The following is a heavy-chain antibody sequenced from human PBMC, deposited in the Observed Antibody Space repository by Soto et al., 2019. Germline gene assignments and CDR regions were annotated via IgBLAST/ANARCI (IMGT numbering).Heavy chain of an antibody. V-gene: IGHV3-74*01. J-gene: IGHJ6*02. Sequence: AGGSLRLSCAASGFTFSSYWMHWVRQASGKGLVWVSRIYRDGSSTSYADSVKGRFTISRDNAKNTLSLQMNSLRADDTAIYYCARDKQGSDPYSSSSFLKYCYYGMDVWGQGTTVTVSS. CDR2: IYRDGSST. CDR1: GFTFSSYW. CDR3: ARDKQGSDPYSSSSFLKYCYYGMDV. D-gene: IGHD6-6*01.